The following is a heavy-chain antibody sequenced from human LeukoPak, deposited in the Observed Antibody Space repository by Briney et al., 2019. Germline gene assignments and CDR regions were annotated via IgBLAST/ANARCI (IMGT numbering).Heavy chain of an antibody. CDR3: ATYSSSSPDY. CDR2: ISSSGSTI. CDR1: VFTFSDYY. Sequence: GGSLRLSCASSVFTFSDYYMSWIRQAPGKGLEWVSYISSSGSTIYYADSVKGRFTISRDNAKNSLYLQMNSLRAEDTAVYYCATYSSSSPDYWGQGTLVTVSS. J-gene: IGHJ4*02. V-gene: IGHV3-11*04. D-gene: IGHD6-6*01.